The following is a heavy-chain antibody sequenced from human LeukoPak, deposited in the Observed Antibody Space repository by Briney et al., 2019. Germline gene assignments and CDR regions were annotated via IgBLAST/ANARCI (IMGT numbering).Heavy chain of an antibody. Sequence: GGSLRLSCAASGFTFSSYSMNWVRQAPGKGLEWVSSISSSSSYIYYADSVKGRFTISRDNAKNSLYLQMNSLRAEDTAVYYCARVEASGYDYGAFDYWGQGTLVTVSS. CDR1: GFTFSSYS. CDR2: ISSSSSYI. CDR3: ARVEASGYDYGAFDY. V-gene: IGHV3-21*01. J-gene: IGHJ4*02. D-gene: IGHD5-12*01.